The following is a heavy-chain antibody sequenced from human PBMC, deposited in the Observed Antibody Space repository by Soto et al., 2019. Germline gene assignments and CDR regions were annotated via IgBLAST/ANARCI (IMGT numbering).Heavy chain of an antibody. CDR1: GXTFSSYA. V-gene: IGHV3-23*01. Sequence: GSLRLSCAASGXTFSSYAMSWVRRAPGRGLEWVSAISGSGGSTYYADSVKGRFTISRDNSKNTLYLQMNSLRAEDTAVYYCAKAFHDDIVVVPAATNENWFDPWGQGTLGTVSS. CDR2: ISGSGGST. J-gene: IGHJ5*02. CDR3: AKAFHDDIVVVPAATNENWFDP. D-gene: IGHD2-2*01.